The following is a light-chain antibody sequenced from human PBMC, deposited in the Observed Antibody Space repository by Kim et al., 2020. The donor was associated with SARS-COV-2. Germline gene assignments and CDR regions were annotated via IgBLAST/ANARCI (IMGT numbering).Light chain of an antibody. Sequence: QSALTQPRSVSGSPGQPVTISCTGTSSDVGGYNYVSWYQQHPGKAPKVIIYDVSKRPSGVPDRFSGSKSGDTASLTISGLQAEDEADYYCCSYAGSYTFYVFGTGTKVTVL. J-gene: IGLJ1*01. V-gene: IGLV2-11*01. CDR2: DVS. CDR1: SSDVGGYNY. CDR3: CSYAGSYTFYV.